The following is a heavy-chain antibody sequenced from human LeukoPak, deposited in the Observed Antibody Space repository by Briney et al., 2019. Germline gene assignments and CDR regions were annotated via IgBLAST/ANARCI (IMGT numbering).Heavy chain of an antibody. CDR1: GDSISSSSSY. Sequence: PSETLSLTCTVSGDSISSSSSYWGWIRQPPGKGLEWIGTMYYSGSTDYNPSLKSRVTISGDTSKNQFSLKMSSVTAADTAVYYCARDGYSGNDGLWGQGTLVTVSS. CDR3: ARDGYSGNDGL. V-gene: IGHV4-39*07. J-gene: IGHJ4*02. D-gene: IGHD5-12*01. CDR2: MYYSGST.